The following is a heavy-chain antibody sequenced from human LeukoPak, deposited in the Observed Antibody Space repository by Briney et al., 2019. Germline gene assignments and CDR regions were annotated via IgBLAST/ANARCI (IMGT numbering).Heavy chain of an antibody. D-gene: IGHD4-17*01. V-gene: IGHV4-30-2*01. CDR1: GGSISSGGYY. Sequence: SETLSLTCTVSGGSISSGGYYWSWIRQPPGKGLEWIGYIYHSGSTYYNPSLKSRVTISVDRSKNQFSLKLSSVTAADTAVYYCARLRDYGDPFDYWGQGTLVTVSS. CDR3: ARLRDYGDPFDY. CDR2: IYHSGST. J-gene: IGHJ4*02.